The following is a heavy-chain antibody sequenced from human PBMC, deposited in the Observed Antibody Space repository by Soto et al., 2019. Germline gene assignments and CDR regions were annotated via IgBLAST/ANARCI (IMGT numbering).Heavy chain of an antibody. D-gene: IGHD6-6*01. CDR1: GFTFTTYA. Sequence: EVQLLESGGGLVQPGGSLRFSCAASGFTFTTYAMSWVRQAPGKGLEWVSAISGSAGSTYYADSVKGRFTISRDNSKNTLYLQMNSLRAEDTAVYYCAKNWDTTFSSSSHWGQGTLVSVSS. CDR2: ISGSAGST. CDR3: AKNWDTTFSSSSH. V-gene: IGHV3-23*01. J-gene: IGHJ4*02.